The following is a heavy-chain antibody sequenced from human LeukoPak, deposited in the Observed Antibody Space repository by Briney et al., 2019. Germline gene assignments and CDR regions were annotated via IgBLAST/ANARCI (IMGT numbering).Heavy chain of an antibody. J-gene: IGHJ5*02. D-gene: IGHD2-15*01. CDR3: AITKRNCSGGSCYWRWFDP. CDR1: GFTFSSYS. CDR2: ISSSSSYI. Sequence: GGSLRLSCAASGFTFSSYSMNWVRQAPGKGLEWVSSISSSSSYIYYADSVKGRFTISRDNAKNSLYLQMNSLRAEDTAVYYCAITKRNCSGGSCYWRWFDPWGQGTLVTVSS. V-gene: IGHV3-21*01.